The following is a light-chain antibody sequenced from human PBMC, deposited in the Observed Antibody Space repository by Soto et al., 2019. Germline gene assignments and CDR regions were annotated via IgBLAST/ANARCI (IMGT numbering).Light chain of an antibody. CDR3: IHALQTTPDT. Sequence: DIVMTQSPLSLPVTPGEPASISCRSSQSLLHSNGYNYLDWYLQKPGQSPQLLIYLGSNRASGVPDRFSGSGSGTDLTLKISRVEAEDVGVSYCIHALQTTPDTFGQGPKLEIK. J-gene: IGKJ2*01. V-gene: IGKV2-28*01. CDR1: QSLLHSNGYNY. CDR2: LGS.